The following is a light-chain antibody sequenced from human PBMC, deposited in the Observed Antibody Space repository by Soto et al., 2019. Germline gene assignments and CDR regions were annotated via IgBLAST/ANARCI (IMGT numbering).Light chain of an antibody. J-gene: IGKJ4*01. CDR2: DAS. V-gene: IGKV3-11*01. CDR3: QQRTDWPLT. CDR1: ESVSRN. Sequence: EVVMTQSPATLSVPPGERATLSCRASESVSRNLAWYQQKPGQAPRLLIYDASNRATGIPTRFSGSGSGTDFTLTITGLEPEDSAVYYCQQRTDWPLTFGGGTKVDI.